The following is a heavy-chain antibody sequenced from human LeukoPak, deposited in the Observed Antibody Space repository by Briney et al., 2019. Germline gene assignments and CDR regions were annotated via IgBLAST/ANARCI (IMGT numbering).Heavy chain of an antibody. CDR3: TSLSNSYGMDV. D-gene: IGHD2/OR15-2a*01. CDR2: IKQDGSEK. Sequence: GGSLRLSCAASGFGFSTSWMSWVRQAPGEGLEWVANIKQDGSEKYYVDSVKGRFTISRDNAKNSVYLQMNSLRDEDTAVYYCTSLSNSYGMDVWGQGTTATVSS. CDR1: GFGFSTSW. V-gene: IGHV3-7*01. J-gene: IGHJ6*02.